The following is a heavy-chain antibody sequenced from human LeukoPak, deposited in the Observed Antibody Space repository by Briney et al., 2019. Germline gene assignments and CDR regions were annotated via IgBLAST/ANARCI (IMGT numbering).Heavy chain of an antibody. J-gene: IGHJ4*02. CDR2: IYYSGST. D-gene: IGHD2-15*01. V-gene: IGHV4-59*01. CDR1: GGSFRNYY. CDR3: GREAARQYYFDY. Sequence: SETLSLTCAASGGSFRNYYWSWIRQPPGQGLEWIGYIYYSGSTNYNPSLKGRVTISVDTSKNQFSLKLSSVTAADTAVYYCGREAARQYYFDYWGQGTLVTVSS.